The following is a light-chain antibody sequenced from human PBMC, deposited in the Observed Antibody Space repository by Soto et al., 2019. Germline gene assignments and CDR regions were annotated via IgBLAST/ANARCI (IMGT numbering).Light chain of an antibody. J-gene: IGLJ1*01. Sequence: QSALTQPLSVSGSPGQSVTISCTGTSSDIGAYNYVSWYQQHPGKAPKLMIYDVTKRPSGVPDRFSGSKSGNTASLTISGLQAEDEADYYCCSYAGSYTLGVFGTGTKLTVL. CDR3: CSYAGSYTLGV. V-gene: IGLV2-11*01. CDR2: DVT. CDR1: SSDIGAYNY.